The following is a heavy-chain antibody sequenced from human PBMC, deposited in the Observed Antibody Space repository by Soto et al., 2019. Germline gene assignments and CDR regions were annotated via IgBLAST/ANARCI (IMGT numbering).Heavy chain of an antibody. Sequence: SETLSLTCTASGGSISSYYWSCIRQPPGKGLEWIGYIYYSGSTNYNPSLKSRVTISVDTSKNQFSLKLSSVTAADTAVYYCARESRITMIEPFDYWGQGTLVTVSS. CDR3: ARESRITMIEPFDY. D-gene: IGHD3-22*01. CDR1: GGSISSYY. CDR2: IYYSGST. J-gene: IGHJ4*02. V-gene: IGHV4-59*01.